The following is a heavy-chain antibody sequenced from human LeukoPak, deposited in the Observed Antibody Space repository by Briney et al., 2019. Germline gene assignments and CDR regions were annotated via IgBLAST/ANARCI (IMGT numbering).Heavy chain of an antibody. CDR3: ARDEAYCSGGCCGAFDI. CDR2: IIPIFGTA. D-gene: IGHD2-15*01. CDR1: GGTFSSYA. Sequence: SVKVSCKASGGTFSSYAISWVRQAPGQGLEWMGGIIPIFGTANYAQKFQGRVTITADESTSTAYMELSSLRSEDTAVYYCARDEAYCSGGCCGAFDIWGQGTMVTVSS. V-gene: IGHV1-69*13. J-gene: IGHJ3*02.